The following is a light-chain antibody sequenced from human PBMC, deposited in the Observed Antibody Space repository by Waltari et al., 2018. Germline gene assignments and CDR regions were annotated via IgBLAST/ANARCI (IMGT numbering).Light chain of an antibody. CDR2: AVS. V-gene: IGLV2-14*03. CDR3: SSSSTFTTLVV. CDR1: SSDIGTSTY. J-gene: IGLJ2*01. Sequence: QTALTQPASVSGSPGQSITISCTGASSDIGTSTYVSWYQQHPGKAPKLMIYAVSNRPSAVSDRFSGSKSANTASLTISGLRAEDEAYYYCSSSSTFTTLVVFGGGTKLTVL.